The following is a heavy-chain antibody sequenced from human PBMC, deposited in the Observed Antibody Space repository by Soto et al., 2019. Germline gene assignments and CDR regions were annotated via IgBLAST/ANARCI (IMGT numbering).Heavy chain of an antibody. J-gene: IGHJ5*02. CDR2: IFHSGRT. V-gene: IGHV4-31*03. CDR1: GGSISSGGYS. CDR3: ARVQSLFGGVSILFDP. D-gene: IGHD3-3*01. Sequence: QVQLQESGPGLVEPSQTLSLNCSVSGGSISSGGYSWSWIRQRPGSGLEWIGNIFHSGRTYYNPSLTSRLTVSVATSNNQFSLRLNSVTAADTAAYFCARVQSLFGGVSILFDPWGLGMLVTVSS.